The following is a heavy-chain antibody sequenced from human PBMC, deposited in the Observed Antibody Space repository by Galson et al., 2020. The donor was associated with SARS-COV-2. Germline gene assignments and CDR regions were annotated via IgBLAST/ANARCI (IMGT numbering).Heavy chain of an antibody. CDR2: IWYDGSNK. D-gene: IGHD5-18*01. V-gene: IGHV3-33*06. CDR1: GFTFSSYG. J-gene: IGHJ6*02. Sequence: GESLKISCAAPGFTFSSYGMHWVRQAPGKGLEWVAVIWYDGSNKYYADSVKGRFTISRDNSKNTLYLQMNSLRAEDTAVYYCAKDGGYSYGSDYYYYGMDVWGHGTTVTVSS. CDR3: AKDGGYSYGSDYYYYGMDV.